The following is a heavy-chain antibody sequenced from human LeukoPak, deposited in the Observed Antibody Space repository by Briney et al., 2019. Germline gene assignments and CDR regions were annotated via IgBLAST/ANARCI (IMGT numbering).Heavy chain of an antibody. J-gene: IGHJ3*02. Sequence: GGSLRLSCAASGFTFSSHSINWVRQTPGKGLEWVSYISTGSTTIYYADSVKGRFTISRDNAKNSLYLQMNSLRAEDTAVYYCASHTGAGANFRPFDIWGQGTMVTVSS. V-gene: IGHV3-48*04. CDR2: ISTGSTTI. CDR3: ASHTGAGANFRPFDI. CDR1: GFTFSSHS. D-gene: IGHD3-10*01.